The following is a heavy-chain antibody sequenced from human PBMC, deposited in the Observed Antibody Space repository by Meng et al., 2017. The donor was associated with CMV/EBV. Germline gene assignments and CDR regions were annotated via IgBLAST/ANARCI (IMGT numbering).Heavy chain of an antibody. V-gene: IGHV3-30-3*01. CDR3: ASLVVVITTSWFDP. CDR2: ISYDGSNK. D-gene: IGHD3-22*01. J-gene: IGHJ5*02. Sequence: GESLKISCAASGFPFSSYAMHWVRQAPGRGLEWVAVISYDGSNKYYADFVRGRFTISRDNSKNTLYLQMNSLRAEDTAVYYCASLVVVITTSWFDPWGQGTLVTVSS. CDR1: GFPFSSYA.